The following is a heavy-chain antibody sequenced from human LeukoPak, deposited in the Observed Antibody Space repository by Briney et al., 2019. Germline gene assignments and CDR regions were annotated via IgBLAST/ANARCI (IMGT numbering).Heavy chain of an antibody. D-gene: IGHD3-16*01. CDR2: INPNSGGT. Sequence: ASVKVSFKTSGYSFTDYYMDWVRQAPGQGLEWMGWINPNSGGTSSSQKFQGRVTMTRDTSITTVYMEVNWLTSDDTAMYYCARADRLHGGPYLIGPWGQGTLVTVSS. CDR1: GYSFTDYY. V-gene: IGHV1-2*02. J-gene: IGHJ5*02. CDR3: ARADRLHGGPYLIGP.